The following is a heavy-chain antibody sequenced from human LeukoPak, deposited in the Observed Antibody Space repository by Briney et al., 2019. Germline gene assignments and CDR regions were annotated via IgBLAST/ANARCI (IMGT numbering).Heavy chain of an antibody. CDR2: INQSGRT. Sequence: SETLSLTCGVYGGSFSGNYWSWIRQPPGKGLGWIGEINQSGRTNYNSSLKSRVTVSADTSKNQFSLKVNFVTAADTAVYYCARGSGDYENYAFDIWGQGTMVTVSS. CDR3: ARGSGDYENYAFDI. V-gene: IGHV4-34*01. CDR1: GGSFSGNY. D-gene: IGHD2-21*02. J-gene: IGHJ3*02.